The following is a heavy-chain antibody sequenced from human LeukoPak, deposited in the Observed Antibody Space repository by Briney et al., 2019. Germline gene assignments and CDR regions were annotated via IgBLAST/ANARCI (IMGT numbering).Heavy chain of an antibody. CDR1: GGSISSGGYS. V-gene: IGHV4-30-2*01. CDR3: ARGRDPDYYDSSGYFDY. CDR2: IYHSGST. Sequence: SQTLSLTCDVSGGSISSGGYSWSWLRQPPGKGLEWIGYIYHSGSTYYNPSLKSRVTISVDRSKNQFSLKLSSVTAADTAVYYCARGRDPDYYDSSGYFDYWGQGTLVTVSS. J-gene: IGHJ4*02. D-gene: IGHD3-22*01.